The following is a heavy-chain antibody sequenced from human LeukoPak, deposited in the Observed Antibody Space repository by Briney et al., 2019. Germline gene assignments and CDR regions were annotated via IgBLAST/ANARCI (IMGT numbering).Heavy chain of an antibody. J-gene: IGHJ3*02. CDR3: AIRPTYYDSSGYSTEYSFDI. CDR1: GFTFSDYY. CDR2: ISSSGSTI. Sequence: GGSLRLSCAASGFTFSDYYMSWIRQAPGKGLEWVSYISSSGSTIYYADSVKGRFTISRDNAKNSLYLQMNSLRAEDTAVYYCAIRPTYYDSSGYSTEYSFDIWGQGTMVTVSS. V-gene: IGHV3-11*04. D-gene: IGHD3-22*01.